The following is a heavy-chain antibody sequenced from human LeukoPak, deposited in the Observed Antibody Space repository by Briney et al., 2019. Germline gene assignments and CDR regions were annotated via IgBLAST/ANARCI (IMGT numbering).Heavy chain of an antibody. V-gene: IGHV1-2*02. CDR2: INPNSGGT. CDR1: GYTFTGYY. J-gene: IGHJ3*02. Sequence: GASVKVSCKASGYTFTGYYMHWVRQAPGQGLEWMGWINPNSGGTNYAQKFQGRVTMTRDTSIGTAYMELSRLRSDDTAVYYCARYSSGWEDAFDIWGQGTMVTVSS. CDR3: ARYSSGWEDAFDI. D-gene: IGHD6-19*01.